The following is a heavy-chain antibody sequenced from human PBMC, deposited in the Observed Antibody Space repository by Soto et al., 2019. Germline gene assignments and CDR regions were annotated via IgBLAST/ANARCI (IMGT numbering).Heavy chain of an antibody. CDR2: INHSGST. CDR3: ARDLGLRRYCSSTSCYDYYYGMDV. CDR1: GGSFSGYY. J-gene: IGHJ6*02. D-gene: IGHD2-2*01. Sequence: SETLSLTCAVYGGSFSGYYWSWIRQPPGKGLEWIGEINHSGSTNYNPSLKSRVTISVDTSKNQFSLKLSSVTAADTAVYYCARDLGLRRYCSSTSCYDYYYGMDVWGQGTTVTVSS. V-gene: IGHV4-34*01.